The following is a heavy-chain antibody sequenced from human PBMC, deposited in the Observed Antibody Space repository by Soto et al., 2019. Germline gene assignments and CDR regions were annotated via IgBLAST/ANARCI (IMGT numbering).Heavy chain of an antibody. J-gene: IGHJ4*02. Sequence: PGGSLRLSCAASGSSFSDYYLTWIRQSPGKGLEWLAYITSSRSYTHNADSMKGGFTISRDNAKNSLYLQMNGLRAEDTAVYYCAGGQDNLAVNFDYWGQGTPVTVSS. CDR3: AGGQDNLAVNFDY. D-gene: IGHD1-1*01. CDR2: ITSSRSYT. V-gene: IGHV3-11*03. CDR1: GSSFSDYY.